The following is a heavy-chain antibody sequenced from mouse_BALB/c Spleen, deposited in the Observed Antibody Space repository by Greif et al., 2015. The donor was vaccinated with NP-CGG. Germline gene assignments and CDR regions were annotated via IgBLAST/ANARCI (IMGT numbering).Heavy chain of an antibody. D-gene: IGHD2-3*01. J-gene: IGHJ3*01. CDR1: GFTFSNYW. V-gene: IGHV6-6*02. CDR3: TYDGYAWFAY. CDR2: IRLKSNNYAT. Sequence: EVKLVESGGGLVQPGGSMKLSCVASGFTFSNYWMNWVRQSPEKGLEWVAEIRLKSNNYATHYAESVKGRFTISRDDSKSSVYLQMNNLRAEDTSIYYCTYDGYAWFAYWGQGTLVTVSA.